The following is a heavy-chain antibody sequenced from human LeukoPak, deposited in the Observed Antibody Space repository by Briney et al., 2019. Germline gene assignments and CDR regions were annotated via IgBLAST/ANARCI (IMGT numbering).Heavy chain of an antibody. Sequence: KPGRSLRLSCAASGFTFSSYGMHWVRQAPGKGLEWVAVIWYDGSNKYYADSVKGRFTISRDNSKNTLYLQMNSLRAEDTAVYYCARGSSGNSDYWGQGTLVTVCS. CDR1: GFTFSSYG. CDR2: IWYDGSNK. J-gene: IGHJ4*02. D-gene: IGHD4-23*01. CDR3: ARGSSGNSDY. V-gene: IGHV3-33*01.